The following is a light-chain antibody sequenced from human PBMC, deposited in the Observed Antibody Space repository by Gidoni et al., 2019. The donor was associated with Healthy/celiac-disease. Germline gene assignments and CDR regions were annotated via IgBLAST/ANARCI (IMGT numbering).Light chain of an antibody. CDR1: SSNIGAGYD. CDR3: QSYDSSLSEV. J-gene: IGLJ1*01. Sequence: QSVLTQPPSVSGAPGQRVTIPCTGSSSNIGAGYDVHWYQQLPGIAPKLLIYDNNNRPSGVPDRFSGSKSGTSASLAITGLQAEDEADYYCQSYDSSLSEVFGTGTKVTVL. CDR2: DNN. V-gene: IGLV1-40*01.